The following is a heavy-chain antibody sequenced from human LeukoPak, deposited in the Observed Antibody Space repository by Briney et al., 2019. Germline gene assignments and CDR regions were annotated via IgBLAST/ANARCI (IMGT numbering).Heavy chain of an antibody. CDR2: ISYDGSNK. V-gene: IGHV3-30*18. CDR3: AKDGFPYCSGGSCFPFDY. J-gene: IGHJ4*02. Sequence: PGGSLRLSCAASGFTFSSYGMHWVRQAPGKGLEWVAVISYDGSNKYYAGSVKGRFTISRDNSKNTLYLQMNSLRAEDTAVYYCAKDGFPYCSGGSCFPFDYWGQGTLVTVSS. D-gene: IGHD2-15*01. CDR1: GFTFSSYG.